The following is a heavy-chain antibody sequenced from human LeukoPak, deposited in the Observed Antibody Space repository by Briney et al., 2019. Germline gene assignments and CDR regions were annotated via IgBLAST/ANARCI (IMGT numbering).Heavy chain of an antibody. CDR1: GFTFSNAW. V-gene: IGHV3-15*07. CDR2: IKSKTDGGTT. D-gene: IGHD1-26*01. J-gene: IGHJ4*02. CDR3: TTLEWEWELPHDY. Sequence: GGSLRLSCAASGFTFSNAWMNWVRQAPGKGLEWVGRIKSKTDGGTTDYAAPVKGRFTISRDDSKNTLYLQMNSLKTEDTALYYCTTLEWEWELPHDYWGQGTLVTVSS.